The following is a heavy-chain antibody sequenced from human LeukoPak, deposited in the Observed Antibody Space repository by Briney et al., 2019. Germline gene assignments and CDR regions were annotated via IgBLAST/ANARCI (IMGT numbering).Heavy chain of an antibody. V-gene: IGHV4-30-4*01. CDR3: ARDPLRLRAGYGMDV. CDR1: GGSISSGDYY. J-gene: IGHJ6*02. Sequence: SETLSLTCTVSGGSISSGDYYWSWIRQPPGKGLEWIGYIYYSGSTYYNPSLKSRVTISVDTSKNQFSLKLSSVTAADTVVYYCARDPLRLRAGYGMDVWGQGTTVTVSS. D-gene: IGHD6-25*01. CDR2: IYYSGST.